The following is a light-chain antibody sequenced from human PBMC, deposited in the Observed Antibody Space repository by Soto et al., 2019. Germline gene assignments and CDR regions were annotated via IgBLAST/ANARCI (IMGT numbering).Light chain of an antibody. CDR2: GAS. J-gene: IGKJ1*01. CDR3: QQYGSSPWT. V-gene: IGKV3-20*01. CDR1: QRVSSSY. Sequence: EIVLTQSPGTLSLSPGERANLSCRASQRVSSSYLAWYQQKPGQAPRLLIYGASSRATGIPDRFSGSGSGTDFTLTISRLEPEDFAVYYCQQYGSSPWTFGQGTKVEIK.